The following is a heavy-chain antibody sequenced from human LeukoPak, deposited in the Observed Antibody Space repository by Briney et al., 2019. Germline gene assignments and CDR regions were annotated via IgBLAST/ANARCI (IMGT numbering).Heavy chain of an antibody. CDR2: IYISDST. CDR1: GGSITSGSYY. V-gene: IGHV4-61*02. J-gene: IGHJ4*02. CDR3: ARGRLGDSFDY. D-gene: IGHD3-16*01. Sequence: TLSLTCIVSGGSITSGSYYWNWIRQPAGKGLEWIGRIYISDSTNYNPSLKRRVTISVDTSKNQFSLNLSSVTAADTAVYYCARGRLGDSFDYWGQGILVTVSS.